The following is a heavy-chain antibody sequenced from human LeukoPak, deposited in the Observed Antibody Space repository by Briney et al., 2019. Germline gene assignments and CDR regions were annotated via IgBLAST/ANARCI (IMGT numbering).Heavy chain of an antibody. J-gene: IGHJ4*02. V-gene: IGHV3-21*01. CDR1: GFTFSSYS. Sequence: GGSLRLSCAASGFTFSSYSMNWVRQAPGKGLEWVSSISSSSSYIYYADSVKGRFTISRDNAKNSLYLQMNSLRAEDTAVYYCARDCSSTSCQDYWGQGTLVTVSS. D-gene: IGHD2-2*01. CDR2: ISSSSSYI. CDR3: ARDCSSTSCQDY.